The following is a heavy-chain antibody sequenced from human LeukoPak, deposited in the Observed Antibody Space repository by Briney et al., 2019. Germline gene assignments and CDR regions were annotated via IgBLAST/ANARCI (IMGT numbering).Heavy chain of an antibody. D-gene: IGHD3-10*01. CDR3: VRGDYYGSETHPKYFDY. J-gene: IGHJ4*02. V-gene: IGHV4-59*08. Sequence: SETLSLTCTVSGGSIGNYYWSWIRQPPGKGLEWIGYIHYSGSTNYNPSLESRVTISLDTPKKEFSLKLSSVTAGDTAVYYCVRGDYYGSETHPKYFDYWGQGTLVTVSS. CDR2: IHYSGST. CDR1: GGSIGNYY.